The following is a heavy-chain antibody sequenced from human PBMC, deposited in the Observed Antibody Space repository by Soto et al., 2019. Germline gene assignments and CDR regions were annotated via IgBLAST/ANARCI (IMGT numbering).Heavy chain of an antibody. D-gene: IGHD1-26*01. J-gene: IGHJ6*01. CDR2: VNTDKGNI. CDR3: ARGVQSRYYPYYGKAV. V-gene: IGHV1-18*01. CDR1: GYTFTNYG. Sequence: ASVKGSCKASGYTFTNYGISWVRQAPGQGLEWLGWVNTDKGNIDYAQKVQGRLTMTTDTSSSTAYMELRSLTSDDTAVYYCARGVQSRYYPYYGKAVRARGTKVTVSS.